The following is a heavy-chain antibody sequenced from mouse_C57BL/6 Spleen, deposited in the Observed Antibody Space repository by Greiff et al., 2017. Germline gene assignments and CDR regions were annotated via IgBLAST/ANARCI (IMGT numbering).Heavy chain of an antibody. CDR1: GYTFTSYW. Sequence: QVHVKQPGTELVKPGASVKLSCKASGYTFTSYWMHWVKQRPGQGLEWIGNINPSNGGTNYNEKFKSKATLTVDKSSSTAYMQLSSLTSEDSAVYYCAKGVTTRKVVGFAYWGQGTLVTVSA. CDR2: INPSNGGT. D-gene: IGHD2-2*01. V-gene: IGHV1-53*01. J-gene: IGHJ3*01. CDR3: AKGVTTRKVVGFAY.